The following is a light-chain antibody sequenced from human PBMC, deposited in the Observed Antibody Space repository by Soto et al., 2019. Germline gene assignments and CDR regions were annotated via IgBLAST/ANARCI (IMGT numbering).Light chain of an antibody. Sequence: DIQMTQSPSTLSASVGDRVTITCRASQSISSWLAWYQQKPGKAPKLLIYDESTLQSGVPSRFSGSGSGTDFTLTISSLQPEDFATYYCLQDYNYPWTFGQGTKVDIK. J-gene: IGKJ1*01. CDR2: DES. CDR1: QSISSW. CDR3: LQDYNYPWT. V-gene: IGKV1-5*01.